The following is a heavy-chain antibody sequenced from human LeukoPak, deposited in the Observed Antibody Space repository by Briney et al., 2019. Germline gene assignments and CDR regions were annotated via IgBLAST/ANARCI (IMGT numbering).Heavy chain of an antibody. J-gene: IGHJ4*02. V-gene: IGHV3-21*01. CDR1: GFTFSDYD. CDR2: ISSSSIYV. D-gene: IGHD1-1*01. Sequence: PGGSLRLSCAASGFTFSDYDMNWVRQAPGKGLEWVSSISSSSIYVSYADSVKGRFTTSRDNSKNTLYLQMNSLRAEDTAVYYCAKEGTGIHFDYWGQGTLVTVSS. CDR3: AKEGTGIHFDY.